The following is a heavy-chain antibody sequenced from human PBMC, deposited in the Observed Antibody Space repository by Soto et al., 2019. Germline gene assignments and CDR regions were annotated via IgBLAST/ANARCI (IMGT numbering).Heavy chain of an antibody. V-gene: IGHV4-39*01. Sequence: QLQLQESGPGLVKPSETLSLTCTVSGGSISSSTYYWGWFRQPPGKRLEWIGSIYYSGSTYYKSSLKSRVTISRDTSKNQFTLKLSSVNAADTGMYYCARKNHVDGAKLWDHWGQGTLVTVSS. CDR3: ARKNHVDGAKLWDH. CDR2: IYYSGST. J-gene: IGHJ4*02. CDR1: GGSISSSTYY. D-gene: IGHD5-12*01.